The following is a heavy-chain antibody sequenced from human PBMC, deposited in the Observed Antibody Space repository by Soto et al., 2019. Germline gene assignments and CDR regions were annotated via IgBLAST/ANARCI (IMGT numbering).Heavy chain of an antibody. CDR3: AKDSREGSWYYPDY. D-gene: IGHD3-10*01. V-gene: IGHV3-30*18. J-gene: IGHJ4*02. Sequence: PXXSLRLACTASGFTFSSYGMDWVLQAPGKGLERVAVISYDGSNKYYADSVKGRFTISRDNSKNTLYLQMNSLRPEDTAVYYCAKDSREGSWYYPDYWGQGTLVTVS. CDR2: ISYDGSNK. CDR1: GFTFSSYG.